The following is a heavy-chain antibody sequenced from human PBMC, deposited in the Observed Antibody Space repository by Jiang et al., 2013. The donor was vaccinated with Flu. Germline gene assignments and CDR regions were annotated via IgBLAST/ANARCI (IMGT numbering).Heavy chain of an antibody. CDR2: VMPIFSTA. J-gene: IGHJ6*03. CDR1: GGAFSSYA. CDR3: ARGRFSHYYYMHV. V-gene: IGHV1-69*01. D-gene: IGHD1-26*01. Sequence: KKPGSSVKVSCKASGGAFSSYAISWVRQAPGQGLEWMGEVMPIFSTATYAQKFQGRVTITADEASSTVYMELSSLRSEDTAVYYCARGRFSHYYYMHVWGKGTSVTVSS.